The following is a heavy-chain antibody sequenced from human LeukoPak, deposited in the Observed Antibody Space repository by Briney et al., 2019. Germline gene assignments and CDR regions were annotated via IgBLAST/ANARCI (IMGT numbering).Heavy chain of an antibody. J-gene: IGHJ4*02. CDR2: INPNSGGT. D-gene: IGHD3-22*01. CDR1: GYTFTGYY. V-gene: IGHV1-2*02. CDR3: ARVTYDSSGYYFLEYYFDY. Sequence: ASVKVSCKASGYTFTGYYMHWVRQAPGQGLEWMGWINPNSGGTNYAQKFQGRVTMTRDTSISTAYMELSRLRSDDTAVYYCARVTYDSSGYYFLEYYFDYWGRGTLVTVSS.